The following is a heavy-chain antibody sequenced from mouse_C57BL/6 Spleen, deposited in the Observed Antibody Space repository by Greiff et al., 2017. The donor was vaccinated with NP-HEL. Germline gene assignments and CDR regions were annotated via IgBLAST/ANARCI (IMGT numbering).Heavy chain of an antibody. Sequence: QVQLQQSGPGLVQPSQSLSITCTVSGFSLTSYGVHWVRQSPGKGLEWLGVIWSGGSTDYNAAFISRLSISKDNSKSQVFFKMNSLQADDTAIYYCARGSPRIYYDYNYAMDYWGQGTSVTVSS. CDR2: IWSGGST. J-gene: IGHJ4*01. CDR3: ARGSPRIYYDYNYAMDY. D-gene: IGHD2-4*01. CDR1: GFSLTSYG. V-gene: IGHV2-2*01.